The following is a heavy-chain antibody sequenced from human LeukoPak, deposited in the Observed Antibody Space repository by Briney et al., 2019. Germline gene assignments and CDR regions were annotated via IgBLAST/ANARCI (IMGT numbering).Heavy chain of an antibody. CDR1: GFTFNNIA. CDR3: AKDRGDYGDLSASCFDY. Sequence: GASLRLSCAASGFTFNNIAMSWVRQAPGKGLEWVSAISGSGGSTYYADSVKGRFTISRYNSKNTLYLQMNSLRAEDTAVYYCAKDRGDYGDLSASCFDYWGQGTLVTVSS. J-gene: IGHJ4*02. D-gene: IGHD4-17*01. V-gene: IGHV3-23*01. CDR2: ISGSGGST.